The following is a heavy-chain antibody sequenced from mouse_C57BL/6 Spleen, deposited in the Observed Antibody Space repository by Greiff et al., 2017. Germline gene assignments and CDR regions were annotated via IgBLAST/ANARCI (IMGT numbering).Heavy chain of an antibody. J-gene: IGHJ4*01. Sequence: QVQLQQSGPGLVQPSQSLSITCTVSGFSLTSSGVHWVRQSPGKGLEWLGVIWSGGSTDYNAAFISRMSISKDNSKSQVFFKMNSLQADDTAIYYCARELGRGYYAMDYWGQGTSVTVAS. CDR3: ARELGRGYYAMDY. V-gene: IGHV2-2*01. D-gene: IGHD4-1*01. CDR1: GFSLTSSG. CDR2: IWSGGST.